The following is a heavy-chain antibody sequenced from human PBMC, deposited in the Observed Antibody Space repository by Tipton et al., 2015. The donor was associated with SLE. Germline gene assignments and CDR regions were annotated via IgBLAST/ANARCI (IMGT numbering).Heavy chain of an antibody. CDR1: GGSISSYY. V-gene: IGHV4-59*01. J-gene: IGHJ4*02. Sequence: LRLSCTVSGGSISSYYWSWIRQPPGKGLEWIGYIYYSGSTNYNPSLKSRVTISVDTSKNQFSLKLSSVTAADTAVYYCARVLYSSSFVDYGGQGTLVTVSS. CDR2: IYYSGST. CDR3: ARVLYSSSFVDY. D-gene: IGHD6-6*01.